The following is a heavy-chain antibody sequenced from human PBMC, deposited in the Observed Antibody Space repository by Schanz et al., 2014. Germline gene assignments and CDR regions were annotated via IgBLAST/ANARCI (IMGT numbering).Heavy chain of an antibody. CDR3: ARDTTWRLDL. Sequence: QVQLQESGPGLVKPSQTLSLTCTVSGGSISSATYYWSWVRQPAGKGLEWIGRIYSRGSSTYNPSLKSRVPISIDPSNNHFSLTLTSLTAADTAVYYCARDTTWRLDLWGRGTLVTVSS. CDR1: GGSISSATYY. D-gene: IGHD1-1*01. V-gene: IGHV4-61*02. CDR2: IYSRGSS. J-gene: IGHJ2*01.